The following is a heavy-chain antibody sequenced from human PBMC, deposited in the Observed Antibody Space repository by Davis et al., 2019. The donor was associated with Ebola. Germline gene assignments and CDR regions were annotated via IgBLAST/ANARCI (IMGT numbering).Heavy chain of an antibody. V-gene: IGHV1-46*01. D-gene: IGHD5-18*01. CDR1: GYTFTRYF. Sequence: ASVKVSCKASGYTFTRYFLHWVRQVPGQGLEWMGLINPSGGYTRSAQKFQARITISRDTSTSTVYLELSSLTSDDTAVYFCARDTGHFEPSGYDYWGQGTLVTVSS. J-gene: IGHJ4*02. CDR2: INPSGGYT. CDR3: ARDTGHFEPSGYDY.